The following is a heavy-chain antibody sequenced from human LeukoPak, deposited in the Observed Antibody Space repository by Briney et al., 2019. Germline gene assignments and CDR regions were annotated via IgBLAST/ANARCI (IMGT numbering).Heavy chain of an antibody. CDR1: GYTFTGNY. CDR2: INPNSGAT. Sequence: ASVKVSCKASGYTFTGNYMHWVRQAPGQGLEWMGWINPNSGATNYAQKFQGRVTMTRDTSISTAYMELSGLRSDDTAVYYCARDGPMPYDYWGQGTLVTVSS. D-gene: IGHD2-2*01. J-gene: IGHJ4*02. CDR3: ARDGPMPYDY. V-gene: IGHV1-2*02.